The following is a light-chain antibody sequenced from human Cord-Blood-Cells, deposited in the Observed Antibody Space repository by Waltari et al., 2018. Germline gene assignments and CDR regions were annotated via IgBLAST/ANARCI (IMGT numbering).Light chain of an antibody. CDR1: SSDVGGYNF. CDR3: SSYTSSSTWV. CDR2: DGS. J-gene: IGLJ3*02. Sequence: QSALTQPASVSGSPGPSITISCTGTSSDVGGYNFVSWYQQHPGKAPKLMIYDGSKRPSGVSNRFSGSKSGNTASLTISGLQAEDEADYYCSSYTSSSTWVFGGGTKLTVL. V-gene: IGLV2-14*01.